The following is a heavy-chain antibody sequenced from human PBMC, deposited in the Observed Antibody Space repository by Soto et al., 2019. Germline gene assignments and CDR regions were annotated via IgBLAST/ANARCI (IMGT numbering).Heavy chain of an antibody. CDR1: GDSISRNGHF. D-gene: IGHD3-10*01. V-gene: IGHV4-31*03. J-gene: IGHJ6*02. CDR3: ARGTMLRGPGYYYAMDI. Sequence: KPSETLSLTCTVSGDSISRNGHFWTWIRRHPGKGLEWIGYIYYSGSSYYNPSLRSRVIISVDTSKNQFSLNLTAVTAADTAVYYCARGTMLRGPGYYYAMDIWGQGTTVTVSS. CDR2: IYYSGSS.